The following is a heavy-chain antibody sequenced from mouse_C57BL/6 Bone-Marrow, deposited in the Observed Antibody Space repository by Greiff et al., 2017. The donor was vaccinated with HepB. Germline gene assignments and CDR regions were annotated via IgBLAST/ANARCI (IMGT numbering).Heavy chain of an antibody. J-gene: IGHJ3*01. CDR1: GYTFTSYW. CDR2: INPSNGGT. Sequence: QVHVKQPGTELVKPGASVKLSCKASGYTFTSYWMHWVKQRPGQGLEWIGNINPSNGGTNYNEKFKSKATLTVDKSSSTAYMQLSRLTSEDSAVYYCARRRAAQATWFAYWGQGTLVTVSA. V-gene: IGHV1-53*01. CDR3: ARRRAAQATWFAY. D-gene: IGHD3-2*02.